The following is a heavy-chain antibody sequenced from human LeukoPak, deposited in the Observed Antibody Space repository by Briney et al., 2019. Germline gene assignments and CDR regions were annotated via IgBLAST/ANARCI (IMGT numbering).Heavy chain of an antibody. D-gene: IGHD2-2*01. CDR3: AKDQLDIVVVPAAITYYYYGMDV. J-gene: IGHJ6*02. CDR2: ISYDGSNK. V-gene: IGHV3-30*18. Sequence: GSLRLSCTAPGFTFSSYGMHWVRQAPGKGLEWVAVISYDGSNKYYADSVKGRFTISRDNSKNTLYLQMNSLRAEDTAVYYCAKDQLDIVVVPAAITYYYYGMDVWGQGTTVTVSS. CDR1: GFTFSSYG.